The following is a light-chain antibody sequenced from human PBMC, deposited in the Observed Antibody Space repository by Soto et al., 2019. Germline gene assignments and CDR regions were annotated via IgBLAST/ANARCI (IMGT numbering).Light chain of an antibody. CDR3: SSYAGSNNLGV. V-gene: IGLV2-8*01. Sequence: SIIYTRTNSDVGGYNYVSWYQQHPGKAPKLMIYEVSKRPSGVPDRFSGSKSGNTASLTVSGLQAEDEADYYCSSYAGSNNLGVFGTGTKVTVL. J-gene: IGLJ1*01. CDR1: NSDVGGYNY. CDR2: EVS.